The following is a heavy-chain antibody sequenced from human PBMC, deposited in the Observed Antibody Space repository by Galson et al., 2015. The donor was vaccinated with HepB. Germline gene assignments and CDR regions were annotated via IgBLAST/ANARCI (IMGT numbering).Heavy chain of an antibody. CDR2: ISAYNGNT. CDR3: ARGRGGAVGATGYFDY. Sequence: SCKASGYTFTSYGISWVRQAPGQGLEWMGWISAYNGNTNYAQKLQGRVTMTTDTSTSTAYMDLRSLRSDDTAVYYCARGRGGAVGATGYFDYWGQGTLVTVSS. J-gene: IGHJ4*02. CDR1: GYTFTSYG. D-gene: IGHD1-26*01. V-gene: IGHV1-18*01.